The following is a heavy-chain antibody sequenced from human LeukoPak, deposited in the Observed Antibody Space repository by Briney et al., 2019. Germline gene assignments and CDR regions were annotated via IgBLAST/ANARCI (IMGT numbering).Heavy chain of an antibody. CDR1: GFTFSTYI. Sequence: GGSLRLSCAASGFTFSTYIMNWVHQTPGKGLEWVSSIGTSTSYIYYADSVRGRFTISRDNAKNSLYLQMNSLRAEDTAVYYCARETVGIDYWGQGTLVTVSS. CDR3: ARETVGIDY. J-gene: IGHJ4*02. CDR2: IGTSTSYI. V-gene: IGHV3-21*01. D-gene: IGHD4-23*01.